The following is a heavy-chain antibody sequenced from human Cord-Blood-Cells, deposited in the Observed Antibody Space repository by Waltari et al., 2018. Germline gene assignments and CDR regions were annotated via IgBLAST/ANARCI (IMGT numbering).Heavy chain of an antibody. CDR3: ARAVTSCYYFDY. CDR2: IYSGGST. J-gene: IGHJ4*02. Sequence: EVQLVESGGGLIKPGGSLRLSCAASGFTVSSNYLSWVRQAPGKGLEWVSVIYSGGSTYYADSVKGRFPISRDKSKNTLYLQMNSLRAEYTAVYYCARAVTSCYYFDYWGQGTLVTVSS. D-gene: IGHD2-2*01. CDR1: GFTVSSNY. V-gene: IGHV3-53*01.